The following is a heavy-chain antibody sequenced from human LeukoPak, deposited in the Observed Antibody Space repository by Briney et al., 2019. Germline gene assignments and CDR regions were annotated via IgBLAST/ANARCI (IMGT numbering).Heavy chain of an antibody. CDR2: VRNDGSNE. J-gene: IGHJ5*02. V-gene: IGHV3-30*02. Sequence: GGSLRLSCAASGYTFSDYGMHWVRQAPGKGLEWVAFVRNDGSNEYYVGSVKGRFTISRDKSKNTLYLQMNSLRAEDTAVYSCAKESDSGYHSEGPKTWGLGTLVTVSS. CDR3: AKESDSGYHSEGPKT. CDR1: GYTFSDYG. D-gene: IGHD5-12*01.